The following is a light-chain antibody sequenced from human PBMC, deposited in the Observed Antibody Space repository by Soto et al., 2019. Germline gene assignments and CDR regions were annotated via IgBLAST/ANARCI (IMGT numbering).Light chain of an antibody. Sequence: DIQMTQSPSTLSASVGDRVTITCRASQSISSWLAWYQQKPGKAPKLLIYDASSLESGVPSRFSGSGSGTDFTLTISSLQPDDSATYYCQQYNSYRAFGQGTKVDIK. V-gene: IGKV1-5*01. CDR2: DAS. CDR1: QSISSW. J-gene: IGKJ1*01. CDR3: QQYNSYRA.